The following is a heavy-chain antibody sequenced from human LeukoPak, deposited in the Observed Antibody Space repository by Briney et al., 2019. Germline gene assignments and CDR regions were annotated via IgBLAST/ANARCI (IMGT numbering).Heavy chain of an antibody. D-gene: IGHD3-9*01. CDR2: ISYNGDS. Sequence: PSDTLSLTCTDSGDSIRSYYWSWIRQPPGKGLEWISYISYNGDSQSNPSLNSRVTMSVDTSKNQFSLKLSSVTAADTAVYYCARHEGDWDYWGQGTLVTVSS. J-gene: IGHJ4*02. V-gene: IGHV4-59*08. CDR1: GDSIRSYY. CDR3: ARHEGDWDY.